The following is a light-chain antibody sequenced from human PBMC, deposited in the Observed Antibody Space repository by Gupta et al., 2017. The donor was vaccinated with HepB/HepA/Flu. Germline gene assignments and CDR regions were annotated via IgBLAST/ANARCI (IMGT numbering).Light chain of an antibody. V-gene: IGLV1-44*01. CDR3: AAWDDSLNGWV. CDR2: SNN. CDR1: SSNIGSNT. Sequence: QSVLTQPPSASRTPGQRVTISCSGSSSNIGSNTVNWYQQLPGTAPKLLIYSNNQRPSGVPDRFSGSKSGNSASLAISGIQSEDEADYYCAAWDDSLNGWVFGGGTKLTVL. J-gene: IGLJ3*02.